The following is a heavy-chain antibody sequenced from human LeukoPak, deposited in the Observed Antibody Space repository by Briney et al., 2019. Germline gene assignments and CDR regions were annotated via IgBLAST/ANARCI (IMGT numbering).Heavy chain of an antibody. CDR3: AREVAALIDYYYGMDV. Sequence: GASVKVSCKASGYTFTSYGISWVRQAPGQGREWMGWISAYNGNTNYAQKLQGRVTMTTDTSTSTAYMELGSLRSDDTAVYYCAREVAALIDYYYGMDVWGQGTTVTASS. V-gene: IGHV1-18*01. CDR1: GYTFTSYG. J-gene: IGHJ6*02. D-gene: IGHD6-19*01. CDR2: ISAYNGNT.